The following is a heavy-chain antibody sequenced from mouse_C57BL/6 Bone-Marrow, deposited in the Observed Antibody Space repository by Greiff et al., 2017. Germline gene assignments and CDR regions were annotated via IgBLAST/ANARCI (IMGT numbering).Heavy chain of an antibody. Sequence: QVQLQQPGAELVKPGASVKMSCKASGYTFTSYWITWVKQRPGQGLEWIGDIYPGSGSTNYNEKSKSKATLTVDTSSSTAYMQLSSLTSEDSAVYDCARGGVTVVEGNYAMDYWGQGTSVTVSS. J-gene: IGHJ4*01. CDR3: ARGGVTVVEGNYAMDY. V-gene: IGHV1-55*01. D-gene: IGHD1-1*01. CDR2: IYPGSGST. CDR1: GYTFTSYW.